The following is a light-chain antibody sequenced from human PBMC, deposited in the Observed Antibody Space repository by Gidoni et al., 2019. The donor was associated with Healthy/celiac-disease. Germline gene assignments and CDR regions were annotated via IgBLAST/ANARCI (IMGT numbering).Light chain of an antibody. CDR1: QRISSY. J-gene: IGKJ2*01. CDR3: QQSYSTHPENT. CDR2: AAS. V-gene: IGKV1-39*01. Sequence: DIHMTQSPSSLSASVGDRVTITCRSSQRISSYLNWYQQKPGKAPKLLIYAASSLQSGVPSRFSGSGSGTDFTLTISSLQPEDFATYYCQQSYSTHPENTFGQXTKLEIK.